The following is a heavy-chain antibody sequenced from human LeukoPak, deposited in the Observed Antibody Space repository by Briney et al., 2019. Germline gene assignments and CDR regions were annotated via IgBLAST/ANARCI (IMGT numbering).Heavy chain of an antibody. Sequence: GGSLRLSCVASGFTFSSFGMSWVRQAPGKGLEWVSSISGRGISTYYADSVKGRFTVSRDNSKTTLYLQMNSLRAEDTAVYHCAKPLDSYYDSSGPDYWGQGTLVTVSS. CDR2: ISGRGIST. V-gene: IGHV3-23*01. D-gene: IGHD3-22*01. CDR1: GFTFSSFG. J-gene: IGHJ4*02. CDR3: AKPLDSYYDSSGPDY.